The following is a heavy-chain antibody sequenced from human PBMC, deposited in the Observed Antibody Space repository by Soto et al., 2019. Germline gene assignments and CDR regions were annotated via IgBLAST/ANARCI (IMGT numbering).Heavy chain of an antibody. D-gene: IGHD2-2*01. CDR1: GGSISSSNW. J-gene: IGHJ4*02. CDR3: AREPPYPSYCSSTSCYGDYFDY. Sequence: ASETLSLTCAVSGGSISSSNWWSWVRQPPGKGLEWIGEIYHSGSTNYNPSLKSRVTISVDKSKNQFPLKLSSVTAADTAVYYCAREPPYPSYCSSTSCYGDYFDYWGQGTRVTV. CDR2: IYHSGST. V-gene: IGHV4-4*02.